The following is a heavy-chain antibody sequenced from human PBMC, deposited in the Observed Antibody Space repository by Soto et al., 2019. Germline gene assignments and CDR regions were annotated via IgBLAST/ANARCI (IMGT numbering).Heavy chain of an antibody. D-gene: IGHD2-2*01. Sequence: LSLTCTVSGGSISSYYWSWIRQPPGKGLEWIGYIYYSGSTNYNPSLKSRVTISVDTSKNQFSLKLSSVTAADTAVYYCARQYRNLHAFDIWGQGTMVTVSS. CDR2: IYYSGST. CDR3: ARQYRNLHAFDI. CDR1: GGSISSYY. J-gene: IGHJ3*02. V-gene: IGHV4-59*01.